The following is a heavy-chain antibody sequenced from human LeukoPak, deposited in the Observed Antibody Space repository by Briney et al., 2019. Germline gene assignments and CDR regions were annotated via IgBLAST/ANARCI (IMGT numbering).Heavy chain of an antibody. D-gene: IGHD4-17*01. CDR3: ARDYGDYIGYDDVDS. CDR2: ITSSGSST. Sequence: GGSLRLSCAASGFTLSSYEMNWVREAPGRGLEWLSYITSSGSSTYYAASVKGRFIITRDNAKTSLYLQMNSLRAQDTAVYYCARDYGDYIGYDDVDSWGQGTMVTVSS. V-gene: IGHV3-48*03. CDR1: GFTLSSYE. J-gene: IGHJ3*02.